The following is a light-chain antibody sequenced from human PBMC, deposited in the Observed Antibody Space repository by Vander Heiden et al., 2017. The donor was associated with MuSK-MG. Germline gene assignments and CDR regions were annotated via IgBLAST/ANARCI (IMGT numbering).Light chain of an antibody. CDR3: QAWDSTVV. V-gene: IGLV3-1*01. CDR2: QDS. J-gene: IGLJ2*01. CDR1: KLGAKY. Sequence: SYELTQPPSVSVSPGQPASITCSGDKLGAKYAGWYQQKPGQSPVLVIHQDSKRPAGIPARFSGSNSGNTATLTLSGTQAMDEADYYCQAWDSTVVFGGGTKLTVL.